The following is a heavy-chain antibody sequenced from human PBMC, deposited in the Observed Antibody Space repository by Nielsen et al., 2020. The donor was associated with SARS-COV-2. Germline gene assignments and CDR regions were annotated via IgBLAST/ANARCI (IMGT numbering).Heavy chain of an antibody. Sequence: SETLSLTCTVSGGSISSYYWSWIRQPPGKGLEWIGYIYYSGSTNYNPSLKSRVTISVDTSKNQFSLKLSSVTAADTAVYYCARHRGYIVVVPAAIDYWGQGTLVTVSS. J-gene: IGHJ4*02. CDR1: GGSISSYY. CDR3: ARHRGYIVVVPAAIDY. CDR2: IYYSGST. V-gene: IGHV4-59*01. D-gene: IGHD2-2*01.